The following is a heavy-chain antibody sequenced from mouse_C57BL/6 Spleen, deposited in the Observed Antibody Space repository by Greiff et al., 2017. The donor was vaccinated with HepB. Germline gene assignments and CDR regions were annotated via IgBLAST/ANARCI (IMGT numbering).Heavy chain of an antibody. Sequence: EVQLQQSGPELVKPGASVKISCKASGYTFTDYYMNWVKQSHGKSLEWIGDINPNNGGTSYNQKFKGKATLTVDKSSSTAYMELRSLTSEDSAVYYCARALYDGYYVDYAMDYWGQGTSVTVSS. CDR3: ARALYDGYYVDYAMDY. V-gene: IGHV1-26*01. D-gene: IGHD2-3*01. CDR2: INPNNGGT. J-gene: IGHJ4*01. CDR1: GYTFTDYY.